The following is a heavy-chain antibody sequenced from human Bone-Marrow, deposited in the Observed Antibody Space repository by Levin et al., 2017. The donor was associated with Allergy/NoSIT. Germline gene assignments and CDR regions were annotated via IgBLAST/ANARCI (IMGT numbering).Heavy chain of an antibody. CDR1: GGSISYYY. J-gene: IGHJ2*01. D-gene: IGHD2-15*01. V-gene: IGHV4-59*01. CDR2: IHYSGST. Sequence: PSETLSLTCNISGGSISYYYWSWIRQPPGKGLEWIGYIHYSGSTNYNPSLKSRVTMSVDTSKNQFSLRLSSVTAADTAVYFCARDGEAGGYCSGGTCSSNWYFDLWGRGTLVTVSS. CDR3: ARDGEAGGYCSGGTCSSNWYFDL.